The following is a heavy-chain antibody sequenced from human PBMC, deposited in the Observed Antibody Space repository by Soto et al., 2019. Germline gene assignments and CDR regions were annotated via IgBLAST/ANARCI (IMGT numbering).Heavy chain of an antibody. CDR1: GGSISSSSYY. D-gene: IGHD5-12*01. CDR2: IYYSGST. V-gene: IGHV4-39*01. CDR3: ARRVIGATPVDVYYYCMDV. J-gene: IGHJ6*03. Sequence: QLQLQESGPGLVKPSETLSLTCTVSGGSISSSSYYWGWIRQPPGKGLEWIGSIYYSGSTYYNPSLKSRVTIAEYTSKNQFSLKLSSVTAAATALYSCARRVIGATPVDVYYYCMDVWGKGTTVTVSS.